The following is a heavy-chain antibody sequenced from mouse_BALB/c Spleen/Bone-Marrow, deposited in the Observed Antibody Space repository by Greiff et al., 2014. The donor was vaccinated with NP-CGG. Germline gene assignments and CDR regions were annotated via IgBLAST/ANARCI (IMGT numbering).Heavy chain of an antibody. CDR3: ALYYDYDVGY. Sequence: DVKLVESGAELVKPGASVKLSCTASGFNTKDTYMHWVKQRPEQGLEWIGRIDPANGNTKYDPKFQGKATITADTSSNTAYLQLSSLTSEDTAVYYCALYYDYDVGYWGQGTTLTVSS. CDR1: GFNTKDTY. D-gene: IGHD2-4*01. J-gene: IGHJ2*01. V-gene: IGHV14-3*02. CDR2: IDPANGNT.